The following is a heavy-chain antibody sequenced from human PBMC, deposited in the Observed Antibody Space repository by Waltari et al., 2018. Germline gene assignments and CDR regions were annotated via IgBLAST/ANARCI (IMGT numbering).Heavy chain of an antibody. D-gene: IGHD6-13*01. CDR1: GFTFSSYA. CDR3: ARTYSSSWYVHFDS. Sequence: QVKLVESGGGVVQPGRSLRLSCAASGFTFSSYAMPWVRQAPGKGLGWWGVISYDGSNKYYADSGTGRFTISRDYSKNNLYLQMNSMRAEDTAVYYCARTYSSSWYVHFDSWGQGTLVTVSS. V-gene: IGHV3-30-3*01. J-gene: IGHJ4*02. CDR2: ISYDGSNK.